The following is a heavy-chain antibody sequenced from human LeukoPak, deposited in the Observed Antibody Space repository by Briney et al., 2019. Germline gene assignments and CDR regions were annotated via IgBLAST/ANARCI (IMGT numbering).Heavy chain of an antibody. D-gene: IGHD1-1*01. CDR3: AKDFTQLELEYYFDY. CDR2: ISGTGGST. CDR1: GFTFSSYA. V-gene: IGHV3-23*01. Sequence: GGSLRLSCAASGFTFSSYAMSWVRQAPGTGLEWGSAISGTGGSTYYADSVKGRFTISRDNSKNTLYLQMDSLRAEDTAVYYCAKDFTQLELEYYFDYWGQGTLVTVSS. J-gene: IGHJ4*02.